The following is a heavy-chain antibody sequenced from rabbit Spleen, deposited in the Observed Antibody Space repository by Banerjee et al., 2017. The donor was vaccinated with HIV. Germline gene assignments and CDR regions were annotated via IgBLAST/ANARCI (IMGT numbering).Heavy chain of an antibody. V-gene: IGHV1S45*01. CDR1: GVSLNDKDV. D-gene: IGHD1-1*01. Sequence: EQLEESGGGLVKPEGSLTLTCKASGVSLNDKDVMCWVRQAPGKGLEWIACINIVTGKSVYASWALGRFIMSRTSSTTVTLQMTSLTVADTATYFCARDLVAVIGWNSNLWGQGTLVTVS. CDR2: INIVTGKS. J-gene: IGHJ4*01. CDR3: ARDLVAVIGWNSNL.